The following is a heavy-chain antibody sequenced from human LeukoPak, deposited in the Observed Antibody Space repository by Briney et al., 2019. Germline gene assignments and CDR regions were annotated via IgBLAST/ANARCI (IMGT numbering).Heavy chain of an antibody. CDR2: ISYDGSNK. Sequence: GRSLRLSCAASGFTFSSYGMHWVRQAPGKGLEWVAVISYDGSNKYYADSVKGRFTISRDNSKNTLYLQMNSLRAGDTAVYYCANPGGLNGMDVWGQGTTVTVSS. CDR1: GFTFSSYG. V-gene: IGHV3-30*18. D-gene: IGHD3-10*01. CDR3: ANPGGLNGMDV. J-gene: IGHJ6*02.